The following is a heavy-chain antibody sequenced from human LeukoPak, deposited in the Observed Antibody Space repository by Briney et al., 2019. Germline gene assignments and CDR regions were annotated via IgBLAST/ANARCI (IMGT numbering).Heavy chain of an antibody. D-gene: IGHD6-19*01. J-gene: IGHJ4*02. CDR1: RGSISSYY. Sequence: SETLSLTCTVSRGSISSYYWSWIRQPPGKGLEWIGYIYYSGSTNYNPSLKSRVTISVDTSKNQFSLKLSSVTAADTAVYYCARQTGYSSGWADYWGQGTLVTVSS. CDR2: IYYSGST. CDR3: ARQTGYSSGWADY. V-gene: IGHV4-59*01.